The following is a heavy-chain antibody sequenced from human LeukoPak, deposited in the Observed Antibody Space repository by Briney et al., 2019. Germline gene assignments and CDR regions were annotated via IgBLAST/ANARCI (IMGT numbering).Heavy chain of an antibody. CDR2: ISSSSGTI. CDR1: GYMFSDYG. V-gene: IGHV3-48*01. Sequence: GGSLRLSCAASGYMFSDYGINWVRQAPGKGLEWVSYISSSSGTINYADSVKGRFTISRDNAKNSLFLQMNSLRADDTAVYYCARDVGGDYWGQGTLVTVSS. CDR3: ARDVGGDY. J-gene: IGHJ4*02. D-gene: IGHD3-16*01.